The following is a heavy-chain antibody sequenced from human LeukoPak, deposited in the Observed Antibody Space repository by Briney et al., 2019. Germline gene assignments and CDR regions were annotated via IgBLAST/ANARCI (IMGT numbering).Heavy chain of an antibody. J-gene: IGHJ4*02. CDR3: ARRSYGDYGVSY. V-gene: IGHV3-21*01. CDR1: GFTFSSYS. CDR2: ISSSSSYI. Sequence: GGSLRLSCAASGFTFSSYSMNWVRQAPGKGLEWVSSISSSSSYIYYADSVKGRFTISGDNAKNSLYLQMNSLRAEDTAVYYCARRSYGDYGVSYWGQGTLVTVSS. D-gene: IGHD4-17*01.